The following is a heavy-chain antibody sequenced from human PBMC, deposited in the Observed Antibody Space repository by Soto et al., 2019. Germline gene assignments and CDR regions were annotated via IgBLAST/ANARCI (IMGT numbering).Heavy chain of an antibody. J-gene: IGHJ3*02. D-gene: IGHD5-12*01. Sequence: SETLSLTCTVSGGSISSYYWSWIRQPPGKGLEWIGYIYYSGSTNYNPSLKSRVTISVDTSQNQFSLKLSSVTAADTAVYYCARDKGYSGYDDAFDIWGQGTMVTVSS. CDR2: IYYSGST. CDR1: GGSISSYY. V-gene: IGHV4-59*01. CDR3: ARDKGYSGYDDAFDI.